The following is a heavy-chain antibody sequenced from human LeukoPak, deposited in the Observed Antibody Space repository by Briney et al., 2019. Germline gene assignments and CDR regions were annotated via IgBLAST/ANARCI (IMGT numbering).Heavy chain of an antibody. CDR1: GFTFSTYG. J-gene: IGHJ3*02. D-gene: IGHD2-8*01. V-gene: IGHV3-23*01. CDR3: AKMLAAHDAFDI. CDR2: IGKSGGST. Sequence: GGSLRLSCAASGFTFSTYGMSWVRQAPGEGLEWVSAIGKSGGSTYYADSMKGRFTISRDNSKNTLYLQMNSLRAVDTAVYYCAKMLAAHDAFDIWGQGTMVTVSS.